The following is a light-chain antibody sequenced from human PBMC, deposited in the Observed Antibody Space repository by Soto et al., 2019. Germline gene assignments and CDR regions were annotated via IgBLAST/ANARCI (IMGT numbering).Light chain of an antibody. CDR1: QTVSNN. Sequence: EIVLTQSPGTLSVSPGEGATLSCRASQTVSNNLAWYQQRPGQAPRLLIYGASTRATGIPARFSGSGSGTEFTLTISSLQPDDFATYYCQQYNSYSWTFGQGTKVDIK. CDR2: GAS. V-gene: IGKV3-15*01. CDR3: QQYNSYSWT. J-gene: IGKJ1*01.